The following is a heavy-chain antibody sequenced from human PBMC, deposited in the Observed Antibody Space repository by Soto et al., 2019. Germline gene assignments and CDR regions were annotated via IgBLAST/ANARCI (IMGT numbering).Heavy chain of an antibody. CDR3: ARDFGRVTTHYYYYYGMDV. D-gene: IGHD4-17*01. CDR2: ISSSSSYI. CDR1: GFTFSSYS. J-gene: IGHJ6*02. Sequence: RGSLRLSCAASGFTFSSYSMNWVRQAPGKGLEWVSSISSSSSYIYYADSVKGRFTISRDNAKNSLYLQMNSLRAEDTAVYYCARDFGRVTTHYYYYYGMDVWGQGTTVTVSS. V-gene: IGHV3-21*01.